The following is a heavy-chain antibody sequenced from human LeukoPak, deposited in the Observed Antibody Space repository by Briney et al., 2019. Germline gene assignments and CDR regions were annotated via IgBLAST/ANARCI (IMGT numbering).Heavy chain of an antibody. CDR3: ARGRADSGYDYDDPVNDAFDI. V-gene: IGHV1-69*05. J-gene: IGHJ3*02. CDR1: GGTFSSYA. D-gene: IGHD5-12*01. CDR2: IIPIFGTA. Sequence: GASVKVSCKASGGTFSSYAISWVRQAPGQGLEWMGGIIPIFGTANYAQKFQGRVTITTDESTSTAYMELSSLRSEDTAVYYCARGRADSGYDYDDPVNDAFDIWGQGTMVTVSS.